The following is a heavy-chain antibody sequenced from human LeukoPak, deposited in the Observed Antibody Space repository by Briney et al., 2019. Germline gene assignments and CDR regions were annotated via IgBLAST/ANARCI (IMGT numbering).Heavy chain of an antibody. Sequence: GGSLRLSWATSGFTFSNHAMHWVRHATGKGLEWVSAIGTAGDTFYPGSVKGRFTISRENAKNSLSLQMNSLRAEDTAVYYCVRQQTPHGNFDYWGQGTLVTVSS. J-gene: IGHJ4*02. V-gene: IGHV3-13*01. CDR2: IGTAGDT. CDR1: GFTFSNHA. CDR3: VRQQTPHGNFDY. D-gene: IGHD1-26*01.